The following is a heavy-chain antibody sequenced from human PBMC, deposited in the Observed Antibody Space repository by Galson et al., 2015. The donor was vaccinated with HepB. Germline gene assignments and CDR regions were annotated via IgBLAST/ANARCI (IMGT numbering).Heavy chain of an antibody. CDR3: ARDGVDEGYQLLYEFDY. CDR2: ISSSSSTI. D-gene: IGHD2-2*02. J-gene: IGHJ4*02. V-gene: IGHV3-48*01. CDR1: GFTFSSYS. Sequence: SLRLSCATSGFTFSSYSMSWVRQAPGKGLEWVSYISSSSSTIYYADSVKGRFTISRDNAKNSLFLQMNSLRAEDMAVYYCARDGVDEGYQLLYEFDYWGQGTLVTVSS.